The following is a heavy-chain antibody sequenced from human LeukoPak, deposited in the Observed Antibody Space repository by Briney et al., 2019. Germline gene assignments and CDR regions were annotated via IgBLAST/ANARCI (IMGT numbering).Heavy chain of an antibody. Sequence: GGSLRLSCAASGFTLSSYAMSWVRQAPGKGLEWVSATSSSDAGTYYADSVRGRFTISRDNSKNTLYLQMNSLRAEDTAVYYCAKEAATVAKSAGLDAFDIWGQGTMVTVSS. CDR1: GFTLSSYA. J-gene: IGHJ3*02. V-gene: IGHV3-23*01. D-gene: IGHD4-23*01. CDR3: AKEAATVAKSAGLDAFDI. CDR2: TSSSDAGT.